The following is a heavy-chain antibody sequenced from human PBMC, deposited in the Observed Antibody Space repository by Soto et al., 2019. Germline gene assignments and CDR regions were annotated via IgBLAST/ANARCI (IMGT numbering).Heavy chain of an antibody. J-gene: IGHJ6*02. CDR3: ARLGYCSSATCRYYFYYYGMDV. CDR1: VFSFVSYS. Sequence: PGWSLRLSCESSVFSFVSYSMKWVRQAPGKGLEWVSFISGRGTTTYYADSVRGRFTVSRDNAKNSLSLEVNSLRDEDTAVYYCARLGYCSSATCRYYFYYYGMDVWGQGTTVTVPS. D-gene: IGHD2-2*01. CDR2: ISGRGTTT. V-gene: IGHV3-48*02.